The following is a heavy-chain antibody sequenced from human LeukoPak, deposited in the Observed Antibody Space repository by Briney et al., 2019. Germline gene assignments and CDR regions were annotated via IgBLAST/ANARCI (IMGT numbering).Heavy chain of an antibody. CDR1: GYTFTSYD. V-gene: IGHV1-8*01. CDR2: MNPNSGNT. Sequence: ASVKVSCKASGYTFTSYDINWVRQATGQGLEWMGWMNPNSGNTGYAQKFQGRVTMTRNTSISTAYMELSSLRSEDTAVYYCAGVQEWELLHFDYWGQGTLVTVSS. J-gene: IGHJ4*02. CDR3: AGVQEWELLHFDY. D-gene: IGHD1-26*01.